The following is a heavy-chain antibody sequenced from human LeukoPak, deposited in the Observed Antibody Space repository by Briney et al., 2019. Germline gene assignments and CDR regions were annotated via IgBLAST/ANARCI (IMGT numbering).Heavy chain of an antibody. V-gene: IGHV3-49*05. CDR1: GFTFGDYA. CDR3: TRDRRQWLLENAFDI. Sequence: KPGRSLRLSCTASGFTFGDYAMSWFRQAPGKGLEWVGFIRSKAYGGTTGYAASVKGRFTISRDDSKSIAYLQMNSLKTEDTAVYYCTRDRRQWLLENAFDIWGQGTMVTVSS. CDR2: IRSKAYGGTT. D-gene: IGHD6-19*01. J-gene: IGHJ3*02.